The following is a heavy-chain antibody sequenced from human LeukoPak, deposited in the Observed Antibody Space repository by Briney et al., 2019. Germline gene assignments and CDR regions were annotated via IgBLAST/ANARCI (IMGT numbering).Heavy chain of an antibody. D-gene: IGHD1-26*01. CDR3: AKDERPIVGAINTMDS. V-gene: IGHV3-33*06. CDR1: GVPFNYYG. Sequence: GGSLRLSCTASGVPFNYYGMHWVRQAPGKGLEWVAVIWYDGSYTSYADSVKGRFTISRDNSKNTVYLQMNSLRAEDTAVYYCAKDERPIVGAINTMDSWGQGTLVTVSS. J-gene: IGHJ4*02. CDR2: IWYDGSYT.